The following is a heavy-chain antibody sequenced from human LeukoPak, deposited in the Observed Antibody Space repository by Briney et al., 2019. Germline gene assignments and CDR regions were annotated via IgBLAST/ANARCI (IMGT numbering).Heavy chain of an antibody. Sequence: GRSLRLSCAASGFTFDDYAMHWVRQAPGKGLEWVSGISWNSGGIGYADSVKGRFTISRDNAKNSLYLQMNSLRADDAALYYCAKGKKMTVAGLFDYWGQGTLVTVSS. D-gene: IGHD6-19*01. CDR1: GFTFDDYA. CDR3: AKGKKMTVAGLFDY. V-gene: IGHV3-9*01. J-gene: IGHJ4*02. CDR2: ISWNSGGI.